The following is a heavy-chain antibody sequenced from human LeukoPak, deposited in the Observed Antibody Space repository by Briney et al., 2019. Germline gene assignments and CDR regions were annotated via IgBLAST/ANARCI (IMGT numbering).Heavy chain of an antibody. CDR2: IYYSGST. D-gene: IGHD2/OR15-2a*01. V-gene: IGHV4-39*01. J-gene: IGHJ4*02. CDR1: VGSSSSSSYY. CDR3: ATSPPFLLAHFDY. Sequence: PSETLSLTCTFSVGSSSSSSYYRGGIRQSPGKGLEWIGSIYYSGSTYSYPSFKSRVTISVYTYKTQFSLKLSSVTAADTAVYYCATSPPFLLAHFDYWGQGTLVTVSS.